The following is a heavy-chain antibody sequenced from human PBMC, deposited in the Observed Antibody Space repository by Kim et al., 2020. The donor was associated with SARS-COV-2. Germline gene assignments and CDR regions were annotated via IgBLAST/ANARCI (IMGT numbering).Heavy chain of an antibody. D-gene: IGHD3-22*01. V-gene: IGHV4-34*01. J-gene: IGHJ3*01. CDR3: ARTYYYDSSGYYYGV. Sequence: PALKSRVTISVDTSKNQFSLKLSSVTAADTAVYYCARTYYYDSSGYYYGVWDQGTMVTVSS.